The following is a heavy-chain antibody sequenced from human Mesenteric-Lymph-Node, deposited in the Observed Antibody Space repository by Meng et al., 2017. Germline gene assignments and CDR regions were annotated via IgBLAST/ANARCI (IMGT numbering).Heavy chain of an antibody. V-gene: IGHV4-4*02. Sequence: VRLQEAGPGLAKPYETLSLTCAGSGGSISSINWWTWVRQPPGKGLEWIGEIYHSGSTNYNPSLKSRVTISVDKSKNQFSLKLSSVTAADTAVYYCARVAAAGNEWFDPWGQGTLVTVSS. D-gene: IGHD6-13*01. CDR2: IYHSGST. CDR3: ARVAAAGNEWFDP. CDR1: GGSISSINW. J-gene: IGHJ5*02.